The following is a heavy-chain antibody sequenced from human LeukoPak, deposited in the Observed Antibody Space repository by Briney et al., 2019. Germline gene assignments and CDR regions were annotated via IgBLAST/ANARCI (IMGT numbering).Heavy chain of an antibody. D-gene: IGHD6-13*01. CDR3: ARGLRREQQLLRAFDY. Sequence: GASEKVSCMASGYTFTDYDINWVRQASGQGLEWMGWMNPNSGNTGSAQKFQGRVTMTSNTSISTAYMELSSLRSEDTAVYYCARGLRREQQLLRAFDYWGQGTPVTVSS. J-gene: IGHJ4*02. V-gene: IGHV1-8*01. CDR1: GYTFTDYD. CDR2: MNPNSGNT.